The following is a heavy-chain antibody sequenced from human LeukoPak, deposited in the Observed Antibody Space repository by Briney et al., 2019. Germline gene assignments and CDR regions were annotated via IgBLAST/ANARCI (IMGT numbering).Heavy chain of an antibody. CDR2: LSNDGSNQ. CDR3: ARDGNYFGSGSPFGY. Sequence: GGSLRLSCAASGFTFSSFAMHWVRQAPGKGLEWVTVLSNDGSNQYYTDSVKGRFTVSRDNSKNTLYLQMNSLRAVDTAVYYCARDGNYFGSGSPFGYWGRGTLVTVSS. V-gene: IGHV3-30-3*01. D-gene: IGHD3-10*01. CDR1: GFTFSSFA. J-gene: IGHJ4*02.